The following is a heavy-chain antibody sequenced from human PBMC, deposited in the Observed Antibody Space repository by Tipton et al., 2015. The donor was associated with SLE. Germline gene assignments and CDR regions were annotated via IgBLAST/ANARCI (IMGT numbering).Heavy chain of an antibody. Sequence: TLSLTCAVSGGSISSSNWWSWVRQPPGKGLEWIGEIYHSGSTNYNPSLKSRLTISVDTSKNQFSLKLSSVTAADTAVYYCARILAAAGTGGYWGQGTLVTVSS. CDR3: ARILAAAGTGGY. CDR2: IYHSGST. D-gene: IGHD6-13*01. V-gene: IGHV4-4*02. J-gene: IGHJ4*02. CDR1: GGSISSSNW.